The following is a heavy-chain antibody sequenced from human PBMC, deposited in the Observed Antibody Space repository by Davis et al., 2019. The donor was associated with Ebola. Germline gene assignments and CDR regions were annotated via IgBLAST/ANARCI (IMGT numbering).Heavy chain of an antibody. CDR3: ARNGGYSYGAYYYYGMDV. CDR1: GGTFRTFA. CDR2: IIPILGIA. Sequence: SVKVSCKASGGTFRTFAISWVRQAPGQGLEWMGRIIPILGIANYAQKFQGRVTITADKSTSTAYMELSSLRSEDTAVYYCARNGGYSYGAYYYYGMDVWGQGTTVTVSS. V-gene: IGHV1-69*04. D-gene: IGHD5-18*01. J-gene: IGHJ6*02.